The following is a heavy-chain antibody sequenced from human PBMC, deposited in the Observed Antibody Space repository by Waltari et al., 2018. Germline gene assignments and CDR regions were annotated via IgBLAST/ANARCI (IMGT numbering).Heavy chain of an antibody. Sequence: QVQLQESGPGLVKPSETLSLTCAVSGYSISSGYYWAWTRQPPGKGLEWIGSIYHSGSTYYNPSLKSRVTILVDTSKNQFSLKLSSVTAADTAVYYCARDLGYSYGGKNFDYWGQGTLVTVSS. CDR1: GYSISSGYY. J-gene: IGHJ4*02. V-gene: IGHV4-38-2*02. CDR3: ARDLGYSYGGKNFDY. D-gene: IGHD5-18*01. CDR2: IYHSGST.